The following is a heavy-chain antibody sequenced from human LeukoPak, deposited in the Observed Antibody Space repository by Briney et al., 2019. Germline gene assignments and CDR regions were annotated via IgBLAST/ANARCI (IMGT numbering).Heavy chain of an antibody. Sequence: PSETLSLTCAVYGGSFSGYYWSWIRQPPGKGLEWIGEIDHSGSTNYNPSLKSRVTISVDTSKNQFSLKLSSVTAADTAVYYCARRSSFGGSGFSWGQGTLVTVSS. V-gene: IGHV4-34*01. D-gene: IGHD3-10*01. J-gene: IGHJ5*02. CDR2: IDHSGST. CDR3: ARRSSFGGSGFS. CDR1: GGSFSGYY.